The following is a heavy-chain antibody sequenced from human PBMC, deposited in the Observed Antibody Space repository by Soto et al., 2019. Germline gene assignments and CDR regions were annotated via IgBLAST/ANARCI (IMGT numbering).Heavy chain of an antibody. J-gene: IGHJ4*02. Sequence: QGQLQESGPGLVKPSQTLSLTCTVSGGAISSGDYYWSRIRQHPGKGLEWIGYIYYSGSTHYSSSLKSRVTMSIDTSKNQFPLKLTSVTAADTAVYYCARLSSIDSSGYYLDYWGQGTLVTVSS. CDR2: IYYSGST. V-gene: IGHV4-31*03. D-gene: IGHD3-22*01. CDR3: ARLSSIDSSGYYLDY. CDR1: GGAISSGDYY.